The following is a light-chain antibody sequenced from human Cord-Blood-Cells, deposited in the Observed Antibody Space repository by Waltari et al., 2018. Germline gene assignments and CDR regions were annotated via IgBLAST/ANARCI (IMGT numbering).Light chain of an antibody. CDR2: DAS. Sequence: EIVLTPSPATLSLSPGERATLSCSASQSVSSYLAWYQQKPGQAPRLLIYDASNRATGSPARFSGSGSGTDFTLTISSLEPEDFAVYYCQQRSNWPALTFGGGTKVEIK. J-gene: IGKJ4*01. CDR1: QSVSSY. V-gene: IGKV3-11*01. CDR3: QQRSNWPALT.